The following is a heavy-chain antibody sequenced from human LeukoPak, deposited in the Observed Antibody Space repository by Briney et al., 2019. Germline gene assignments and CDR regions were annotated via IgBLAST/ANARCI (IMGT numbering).Heavy chain of an antibody. D-gene: IGHD5-18*01. CDR2: FDPEDGET. J-gene: IGHJ6*02. Sequence: ASVKVSCKVSGYTLTELPMHWVRQAPGKGLEWMGGFDPEDGETIYAQKFQGRVTMTEDTSTDTAYMELSSLRSEDTAVYYCATVDTANYGMDVWGQGTTVTVSS. V-gene: IGHV1-24*01. CDR3: ATVDTANYGMDV. CDR1: GYTLTELP.